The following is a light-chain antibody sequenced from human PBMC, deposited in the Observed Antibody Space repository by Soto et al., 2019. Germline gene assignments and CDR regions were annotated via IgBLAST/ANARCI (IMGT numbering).Light chain of an antibody. J-gene: IGLJ1*01. CDR3: AAWDDGLNGYV. CDR1: TSNIASNT. V-gene: IGLV1-44*01. CDR2: SNN. Sequence: QSVLTQPPSASGTAGQRVTISCSGSTSNIASNTVNWYQQLPGTAPRTLIYSNNQRPSGVPHRCSGSKSGTSGSLAISGLLSEDEADYYCAAWDDGLNGYVFGTGTKVTVL.